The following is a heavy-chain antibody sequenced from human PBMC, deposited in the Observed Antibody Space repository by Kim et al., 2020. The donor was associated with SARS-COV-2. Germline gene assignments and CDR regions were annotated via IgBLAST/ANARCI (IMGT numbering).Heavy chain of an antibody. CDR2: ISSNGGST. Sequence: GGSLRLSCSASGFTFSSYAMHWVRQAPGKGLEYVSAISSNGGSTYYADSVKGRFTISRDNSKNTLYLQMSSLRAEDTAVYYCVKERGYSGYGFDPWGQGTLVTVSS. V-gene: IGHV3-64D*06. CDR3: VKERGYSGYGFDP. D-gene: IGHD5-12*01. CDR1: GFTFSSYA. J-gene: IGHJ5*02.